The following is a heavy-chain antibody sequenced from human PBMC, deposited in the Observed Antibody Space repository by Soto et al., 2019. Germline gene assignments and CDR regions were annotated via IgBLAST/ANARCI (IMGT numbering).Heavy chain of an antibody. CDR1: GFTFSSYW. V-gene: IGHV3-7*01. CDR2: IKQDGSEK. J-gene: IGHJ4*02. CDR3: AREKRANGYFDY. D-gene: IGHD6-25*01. Sequence: DVQLVESGGGLVQPGGSLRLSCAASGFTFSSYWMSWVRQAPGKGLEWVANIKQDGSEKYYVDSVNGRFIISRDNAKNSLYVQMNSLRAEDTAVYYCAREKRANGYFDYWGQGTLVTVSS.